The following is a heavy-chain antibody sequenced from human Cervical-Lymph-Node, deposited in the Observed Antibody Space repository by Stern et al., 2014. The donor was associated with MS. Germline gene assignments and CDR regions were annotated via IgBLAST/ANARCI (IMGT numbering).Heavy chain of an antibody. CDR1: GGTFNTNV. J-gene: IGHJ4*02. D-gene: IGHD6-6*01. CDR2: IIPIFGTA. CDR3: ARAAYSTSSYNY. V-gene: IGHV1-69*01. Sequence: QLVQSGAEVKKPGSSVKVSCKASGGTFNTNVISWVRQAPGQGLEWMGGIIPIFGTALYAQKFQGRVTITANESPRAVYMELSSLRSEDTAVYYCARAAYSTSSYNYWGQGTLVIVSS.